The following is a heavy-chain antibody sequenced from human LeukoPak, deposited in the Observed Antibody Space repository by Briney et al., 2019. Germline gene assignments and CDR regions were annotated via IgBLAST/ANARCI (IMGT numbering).Heavy chain of an antibody. CDR2: MYYSGNT. J-gene: IGHJ5*02. CDR1: GGSITRSSYY. D-gene: IGHD2-2*01. Sequence: PSETLSLTCTVSGGSITRSSYYWAWIRQPPGKGLEWIGDMYYSGNTYYNPSLMSRVTISADSSKNQFSLKLSSVTAADTAVYYCARSPVCSSTSCYENWFDPWGQGTLVTVSS. CDR3: ARSPVCSSTSCYENWFDP. V-gene: IGHV4-39*01.